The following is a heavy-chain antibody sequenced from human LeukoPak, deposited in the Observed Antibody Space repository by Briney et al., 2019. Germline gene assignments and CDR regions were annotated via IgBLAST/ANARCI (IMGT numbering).Heavy chain of an antibody. J-gene: IGHJ5*02. CDR1: GFTFSNAW. Sequence: GGSLRLSCAASGFTFSNAWMSWVRQAPGKGLEWVGRIKSKTDGGTTDYAAPVKGRFTISRDDSKNTLYLQMNSLKTEDTAVYYCTTARGVAARLNWFDPWGQGTLVTVSS. V-gene: IGHV3-15*01. CDR2: IKSKTDGGTT. CDR3: TTARGVAARLNWFDP. D-gene: IGHD6-6*01.